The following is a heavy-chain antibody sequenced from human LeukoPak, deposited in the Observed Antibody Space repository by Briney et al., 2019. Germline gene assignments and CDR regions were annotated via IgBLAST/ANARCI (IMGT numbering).Heavy chain of an antibody. CDR2: ISEDGGST. J-gene: IGHJ6*03. CDR3: ANDGAHVPGIAAPHYYYMDV. V-gene: IGHV3-43*02. D-gene: IGHD6-13*01. Sequence: GGSLRLSCAASGFTFVYYAMHWVRQAPGKGLEWVSLISEDGGSTYYADSVKGRFTISRDNGKNSLHLQMNSLRTEDTALYYCANDGAHVPGIAAPHYYYMDVWGKGTTVTVSS. CDR1: GFTFVYYA.